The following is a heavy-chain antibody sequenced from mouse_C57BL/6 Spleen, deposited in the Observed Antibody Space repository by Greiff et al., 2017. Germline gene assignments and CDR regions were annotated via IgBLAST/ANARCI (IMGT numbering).Heavy chain of an antibody. Sequence: VQLQQSGAELVRPGASVTLSCKASGYTFTDYEMHWVKQTPVHGLEWIGAIDPETGGTAYNQKFKGKAILTADKSSSTAYMELRSLTSEDSAVYYCTRSGDYTYWYCDVWGTGTTVTVSS. V-gene: IGHV1-15*01. D-gene: IGHD2-4*01. CDR1: GYTFTDYE. CDR3: TRSGDYTYWYCDV. J-gene: IGHJ1*03. CDR2: IDPETGGT.